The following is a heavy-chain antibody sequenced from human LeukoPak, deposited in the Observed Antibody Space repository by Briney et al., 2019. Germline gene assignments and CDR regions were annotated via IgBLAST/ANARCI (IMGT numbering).Heavy chain of an antibody. CDR3: ARSAGYSSGWYDY. D-gene: IGHD6-19*01. V-gene: IGHV4-59*08. CDR2: IYYSGST. CDR1: GGSISSYY. J-gene: IGHJ4*02. Sequence: SETLSLTCTVSGGSISSYYWSLIRQPPGKGLEWIGYIYYSGSTNYNPSLKSRVTISVDTSKNQFSLKLSSVTAADTAVYYCARSAGYSSGWYDYWGQGTLVTVSS.